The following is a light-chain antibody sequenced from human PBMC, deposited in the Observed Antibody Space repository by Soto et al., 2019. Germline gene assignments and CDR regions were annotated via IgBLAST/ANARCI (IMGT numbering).Light chain of an antibody. CDR2: DVS. CDR3: QKYEDSVMYT. Sequence: EIVLTQSPGTLSLSPGERATLSCRASQSVRSSFFAWYQQKPGQAPRLLIDDVSIRATGSPDRFSGSGSGTDCTLTINRLEPQDVEVYYCQKYEDSVMYTFGQGTKLEIK. V-gene: IGKV3-20*01. CDR1: QSVRSSF. J-gene: IGKJ2*01.